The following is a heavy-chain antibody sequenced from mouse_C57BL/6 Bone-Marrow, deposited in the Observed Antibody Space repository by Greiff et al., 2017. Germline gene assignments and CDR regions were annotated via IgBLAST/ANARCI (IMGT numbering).Heavy chain of an antibody. Sequence: DVKLVESGGGLVKPGGSLKLSCAASGFTFSDYGMHWVRQAPEKGLEWVAYISSGSSTIYYADTVKGRFTISRDNAKNTLFLQMTSLRSEDTAMYYCARQYYGSSPYYYAMDYWGQGTSVTVSS. D-gene: IGHD1-1*01. CDR3: ARQYYGSSPYYYAMDY. CDR2: ISSGSSTI. V-gene: IGHV5-17*01. CDR1: GFTFSDYG. J-gene: IGHJ4*01.